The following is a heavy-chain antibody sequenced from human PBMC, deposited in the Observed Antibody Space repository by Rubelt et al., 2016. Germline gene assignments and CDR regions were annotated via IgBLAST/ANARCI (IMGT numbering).Heavy chain of an antibody. D-gene: IGHD6-19*01. V-gene: IGHV4-28*07. Sequence: QVQLQESGPGLVKPSATLSLTCAVSGHSISSENWWGWIRQPPGKGLEWIGYIYYSGSTYYNPSLQSRVTMSIDASKNQFSLKLNSVTAVDTAVYYCARFNVAGTWEDYWGQGTLVTVSS. CDR2: IYYSGST. CDR1: GHSISSENW. CDR3: ARFNVAGTWEDY. J-gene: IGHJ4*02.